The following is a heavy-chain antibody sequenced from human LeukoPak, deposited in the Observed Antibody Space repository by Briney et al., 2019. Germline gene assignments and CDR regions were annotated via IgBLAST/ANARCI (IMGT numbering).Heavy chain of an antibody. Sequence: PSETLSFTCTVSGGSISSSSYYWRWLRQPPGKGLEWIGSIYYSGSTYYNPSLRSRVTISVDTSKNQFSLKLSSVTAADTAVYYCARVFGGKRALWFGSFGMDVWGKGTTVTVSS. J-gene: IGHJ6*04. CDR2: IYYSGST. D-gene: IGHD3-10*01. V-gene: IGHV4-39*07. CDR1: GGSISSSSYY. CDR3: ARVFGGKRALWFGSFGMDV.